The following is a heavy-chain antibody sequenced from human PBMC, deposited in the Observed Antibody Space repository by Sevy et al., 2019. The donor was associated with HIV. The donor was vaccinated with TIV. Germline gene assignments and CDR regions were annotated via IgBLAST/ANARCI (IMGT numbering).Heavy chain of an antibody. D-gene: IGHD3-22*01. Sequence: ASVKVSCKASGYTFTTYYIHWVRQAPGQGLEWMGIINPSGGSTRYEQMFQGRVTLTRDTSTSTVYMELSSLRSEDTAVYYCARDGRPNYYDSSAYYYDYWGQGTLVTVSS. CDR2: INPSGGST. J-gene: IGHJ4*02. CDR3: ARDGRPNYYDSSAYYYDY. V-gene: IGHV1-46*03. CDR1: GYTFTTYY.